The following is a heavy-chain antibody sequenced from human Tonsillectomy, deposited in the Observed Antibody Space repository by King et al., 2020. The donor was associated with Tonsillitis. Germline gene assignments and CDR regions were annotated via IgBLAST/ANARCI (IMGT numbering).Heavy chain of an antibody. J-gene: IGHJ4*02. D-gene: IGHD3-22*01. CDR3: ARQMYYYDSAFDY. Sequence: VQLVESGGGLVKPGGSLRLSCEASGFTFGDYYMTWVLQSPGKGLAWVSHISAIGTTIYYADSVKGRFTISRDKAKNSLYLEMNSLRVEDTAVYYCARQMYYYDSAFDYWGQGTLITVSS. CDR1: GFTFGDYY. CDR2: ISAIGTTI. V-gene: IGHV3-11*01.